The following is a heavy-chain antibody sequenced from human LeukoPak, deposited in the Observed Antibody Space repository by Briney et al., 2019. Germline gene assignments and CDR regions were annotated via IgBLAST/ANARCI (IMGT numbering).Heavy chain of an antibody. Sequence: GGSLRLSCAASGFTFSSYGMHWVRQAPGKGLEWVAFIRYDGSNKYYADSVKGRFTISRDNSKNTLYLQMNSLRAEDTAVYYCAKPMYSSGPFVDYWGQGTLITVSS. V-gene: IGHV3-30*02. J-gene: IGHJ4*02. CDR1: GFTFSSYG. D-gene: IGHD6-19*01. CDR3: AKPMYSSGPFVDY. CDR2: IRYDGSNK.